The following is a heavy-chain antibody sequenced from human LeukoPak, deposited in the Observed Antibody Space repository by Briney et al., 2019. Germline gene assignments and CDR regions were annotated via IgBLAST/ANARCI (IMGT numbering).Heavy chain of an antibody. J-gene: IGHJ4*02. Sequence: GASVKVSCKASGYTFTGYYMHWVRQAPGQGLEWMGWINPNSGDTDYAQKFQGWVTMARDTSISTAYMELSRLKSDDTAVYYCARGGPGRSFDYWGQGTLVTVSS. CDR1: GYTFTGYY. CDR2: INPNSGDT. V-gene: IGHV1-2*04. CDR3: ARGGPGRSFDY.